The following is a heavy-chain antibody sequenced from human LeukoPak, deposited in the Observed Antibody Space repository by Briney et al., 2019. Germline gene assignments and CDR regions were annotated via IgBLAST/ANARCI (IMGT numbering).Heavy chain of an antibody. CDR3: ARDRRYYYGSGSYRYYFDY. Sequence: GASVKVSCKASGGTFSSYAISWVRQALGQGLEWMGRIIPIFGTANYAQKFQGRVTITTDESTSTAYMELSSLRSEDTAVYYCARDRRYYYGSGSYRYYFDYWGQGTLVTVSS. J-gene: IGHJ4*02. V-gene: IGHV1-69*05. CDR2: IIPIFGTA. CDR1: GGTFSSYA. D-gene: IGHD3-10*01.